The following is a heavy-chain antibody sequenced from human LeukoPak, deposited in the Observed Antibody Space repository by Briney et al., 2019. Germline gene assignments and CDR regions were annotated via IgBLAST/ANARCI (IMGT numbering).Heavy chain of an antibody. Sequence: GASVKVSCKASGGTFSSYAISWVRQAPGQGLEWMGGIIPIFGTANYAQKFQGRVTITTDESTSTAYMELSSLRSEDTAVYYCASPTIFETPHDAFDIWGQGTMVTVSS. J-gene: IGHJ3*02. CDR2: IIPIFGTA. CDR1: GGTFSSYA. V-gene: IGHV1-69*05. CDR3: ASPTIFETPHDAFDI. D-gene: IGHD3-3*01.